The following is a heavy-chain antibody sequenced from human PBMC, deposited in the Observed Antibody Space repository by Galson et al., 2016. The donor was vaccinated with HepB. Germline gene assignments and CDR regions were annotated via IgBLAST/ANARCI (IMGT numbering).Heavy chain of an antibody. Sequence: CAISGDSVSSSRAAWNWIRQSPSRGLEWLGRTYYRLRWNNDYAVSVKSRIIINPDTSKNQFSLQLKSVTPEGTAVYYCARAVEYYTFWSRLYGMDVWGQGTTVIVSS. CDR1: GDSVSSSRAA. V-gene: IGHV6-1*01. J-gene: IGHJ6*02. CDR2: TYYRLRWNN. CDR3: ARAVEYYTFWSRLYGMDV. D-gene: IGHD3-3*01.